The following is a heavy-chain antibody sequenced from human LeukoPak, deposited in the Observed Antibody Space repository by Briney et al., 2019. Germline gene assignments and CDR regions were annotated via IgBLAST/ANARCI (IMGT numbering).Heavy chain of an antibody. Sequence: SETLSLTCAVYGGSFSGYYWSWIRQHPGKGLEWIGYIYYSGSTYYNPSLKSRVTISVDTSKNQFSLKLSSVTAADTAVYYCARHRETSFDPWGQGTLVTVSS. CDR3: ARHRETSFDP. V-gene: IGHV4-31*11. J-gene: IGHJ5*02. D-gene: IGHD1-26*01. CDR1: GGSFSGYY. CDR2: IYYSGST.